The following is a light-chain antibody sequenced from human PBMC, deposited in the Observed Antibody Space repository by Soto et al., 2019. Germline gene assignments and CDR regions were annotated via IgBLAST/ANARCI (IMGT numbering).Light chain of an antibody. CDR2: DVT. CDR1: SSDVGGSNH. J-gene: IGLJ1*01. V-gene: IGLV2-14*01. Sequence: QSALTQPASVSGSPGQSITISCTGTSSDVGGSNHVSWYQQHPGKAPKLMIYDVTNRPSGVSHRFSGSKSGSTASLIISGLQAEDEADYYCVSFTSSTTYVFGTGTKLTVL. CDR3: VSFTSSTTYV.